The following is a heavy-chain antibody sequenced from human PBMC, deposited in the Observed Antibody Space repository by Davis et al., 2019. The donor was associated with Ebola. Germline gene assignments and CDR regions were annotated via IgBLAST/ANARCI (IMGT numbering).Heavy chain of an antibody. Sequence: SVKVSCKASGGTFSSYAISWVRQAPGQGLEWMGGIIPIFGTANYAQKFQGRVTITADESTSTAYMELSSLRSEDTAVYYCAREYGDYGSLYYYGMDVWGQGTTVTVSS. J-gene: IGHJ6*02. D-gene: IGHD4-17*01. CDR1: GGTFSSYA. CDR3: AREYGDYGSLYYYGMDV. V-gene: IGHV1-69*13. CDR2: IIPIFGTA.